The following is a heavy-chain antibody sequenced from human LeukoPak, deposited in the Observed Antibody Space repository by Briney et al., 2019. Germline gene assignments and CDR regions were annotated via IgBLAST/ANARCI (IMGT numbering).Heavy chain of an antibody. J-gene: IGHJ4*02. V-gene: IGHV4-59*12. D-gene: IGHD6-19*01. CDR3: ARDAMAGPDY. Sequence: SETLSLTCTVSGGSISSYYWSWIRQPPGKGLEWIGYIYYSGSTNYNPSLKSRVSISVDTSKNQFSLKLSSVTAADTAVYYCARDAMAGPDYWGQGTLVTVSS. CDR2: IYYSGST. CDR1: GGSISSYY.